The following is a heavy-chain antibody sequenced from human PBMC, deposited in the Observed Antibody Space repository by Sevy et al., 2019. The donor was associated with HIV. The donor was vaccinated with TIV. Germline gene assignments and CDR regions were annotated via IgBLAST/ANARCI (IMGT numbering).Heavy chain of an antibody. CDR2: ISYDGGNK. J-gene: IGHJ6*02. V-gene: IGHV3-30*18. D-gene: IGHD2-15*01. CDR3: AKALLGYCSGGNCYEYSYGMDV. CDR1: GFTFSNSY. Sequence: GGSLRLSCAASGFTFSNSYMHWVRQAPGKGLEWVALISYDGGNKYYVDSVKGRFTISRDNSKNTLYLQMNSLKPEDTAVHYCAKALLGYCSGGNCYEYSYGMDVWGQGTTVTVSS.